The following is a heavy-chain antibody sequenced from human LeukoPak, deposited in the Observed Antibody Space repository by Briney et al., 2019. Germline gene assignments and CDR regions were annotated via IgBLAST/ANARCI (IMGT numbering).Heavy chain of an antibody. CDR3: AKDEYSSSSAGPDAFDI. D-gene: IGHD6-6*01. J-gene: IGHJ3*02. CDR2: ISGSGGST. V-gene: IGHV3-23*01. Sequence: GGSLRLSCAASGFTFSSYAMSWVRQAPGKGLEWVSAISGSGGSTYYADSVKGRFTISRDNSKNTLYLQMNSLRAEDTAVYYCAKDEYSSSSAGPDAFDIWGQGTMVTVSS. CDR1: GFTFSSYA.